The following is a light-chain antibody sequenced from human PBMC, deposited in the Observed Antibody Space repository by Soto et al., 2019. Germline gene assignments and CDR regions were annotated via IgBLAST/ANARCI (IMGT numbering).Light chain of an antibody. Sequence: QSVLTQPASVSGSVGQSITISCTGASSDVGSYNLVSWYQHHPGKAPKLIIYEGTKRPSGVVDRFSGSKSGTSASLAIAGLQAEDEADYYCQSYDNSLSGSWVFGGGTKLTVL. CDR1: SSDVGSYNL. V-gene: IGLV2-14*02. CDR2: EGT. J-gene: IGLJ3*02. CDR3: QSYDNSLSGSWV.